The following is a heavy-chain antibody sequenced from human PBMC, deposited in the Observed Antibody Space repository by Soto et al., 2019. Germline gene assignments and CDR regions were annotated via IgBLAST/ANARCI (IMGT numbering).Heavy chain of an antibody. V-gene: IGHV3-48*01. Sequence: HPGGSLRLSCAASGFTFSSYSMNWVRQAPGKGLEWVSYISSSSSTIYYADSVKGRFTISRDNAKNSLYLQMNSLRAEDTAVYYCGGYYDSSGYWSNDFDYWGQGTLVTVSS. D-gene: IGHD3-22*01. CDR2: ISSSSSTI. J-gene: IGHJ4*02. CDR1: GFTFSSYS. CDR3: GGYYDSSGYWSNDFDY.